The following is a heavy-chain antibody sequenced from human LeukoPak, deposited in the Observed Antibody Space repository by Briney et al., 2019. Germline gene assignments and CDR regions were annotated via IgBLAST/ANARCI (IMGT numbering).Heavy chain of an antibody. J-gene: IGHJ6*03. CDR1: GFTFSSYG. CDR3: AKDRCSNGVGCYYYYMDV. Sequence: PGGSLRLSCAASGFTFSSYGMSWVRQAPGKGLEWVSGISFSGGSTYYADSVKGRFSISRDSSKNILYLQMNSLRAEDTAVYYCAKDRCSNGVGCYYYYMDVWGKGTTVTISS. D-gene: IGHD2-8*01. CDR2: ISFSGGST. V-gene: IGHV3-23*01.